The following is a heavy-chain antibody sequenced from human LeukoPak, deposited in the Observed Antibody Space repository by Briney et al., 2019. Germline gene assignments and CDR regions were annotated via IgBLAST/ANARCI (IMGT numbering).Heavy chain of an antibody. CDR3: ARDLGNYYDTGGAVDY. CDR2: ISSSSSYI. D-gene: IGHD3-22*01. Sequence: GGSLRLSCAASGFTFSSYSMNWVRQAPGKGLEWVSSISSSSSYIYYADSVKGRFTISRDNAKNSLYLQMNSLRAEDTAVYYCARDLGNYYDTGGAVDYWGQGTLVTVSS. CDR1: GFTFSSYS. V-gene: IGHV3-21*01. J-gene: IGHJ4*02.